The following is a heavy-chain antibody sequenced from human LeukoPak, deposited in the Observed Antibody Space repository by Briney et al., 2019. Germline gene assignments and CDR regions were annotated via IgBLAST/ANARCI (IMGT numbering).Heavy chain of an antibody. CDR3: ARDNSSGYYLNYYYYGMDV. D-gene: IGHD3-22*01. V-gene: IGHV3-11*01. J-gene: IGHJ6*02. CDR1: GFTFSDYY. Sequence: GGSLRLSCAASGFTFSDYYMSWIRQDPGKGLEWVSYISSSGSTIYYADSVKGRFTISRDNAKNSLYLQMNSLRAEETSVYYCARDNSSGYYLNYYYYGMDVWGQGTTVTVSS. CDR2: ISSSGSTI.